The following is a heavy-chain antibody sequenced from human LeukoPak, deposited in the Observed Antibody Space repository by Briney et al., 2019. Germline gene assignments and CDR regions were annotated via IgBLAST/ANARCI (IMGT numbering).Heavy chain of an antibody. V-gene: IGHV1-8*03. CDR2: MNPNSGNT. Sequence: ASVKVSCKASGYTFTSYGISWVRQAPGQGLEWMGWMNPNSGNTGYAQKFQGRVTITRNTSISTAYMELSSLRSEDTAVYYCARGIHYYGSGSYSLDYWGQGTLVTVSS. D-gene: IGHD3-10*01. CDR3: ARGIHYYGSGSYSLDY. J-gene: IGHJ4*02. CDR1: GYTFTSYG.